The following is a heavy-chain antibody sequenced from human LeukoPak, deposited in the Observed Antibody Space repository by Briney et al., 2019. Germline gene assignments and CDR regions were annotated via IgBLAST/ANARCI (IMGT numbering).Heavy chain of an antibody. V-gene: IGHV3-21*01. J-gene: IGHJ4*02. CDR3: ARDLSEGEAF. D-gene: IGHD2-21*01. Sequence: GGSLRLSCAASGFTFSDSGMHWVRQAPGKGLEWVSFIARNGNYAYYAASAKGRFSISRDNARNSVFLQMNTLRTDDTALYYCARDLSEGEAFWGPGTLVTVSS. CDR2: IARNGNYA. CDR1: GFTFSDSG.